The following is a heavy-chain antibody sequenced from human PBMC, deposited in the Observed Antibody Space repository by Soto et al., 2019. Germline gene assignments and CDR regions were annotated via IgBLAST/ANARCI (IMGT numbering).Heavy chain of an antibody. CDR3: ARFSGGRYYDSSGYSYGMDV. Sequence: ASVKVSCKASGYTFTSYYMHWVRQAPGQGLEWMGIINPSGGSKSYAQKFKGRVTMTRDTSTSTVYIELSSLSSEDTAVYYCARFSGGRYYDSSGYSYGMDVWG. V-gene: IGHV1-46*01. D-gene: IGHD3-22*01. CDR1: GYTFTSYY. CDR2: INPSGGSK. J-gene: IGHJ6*02.